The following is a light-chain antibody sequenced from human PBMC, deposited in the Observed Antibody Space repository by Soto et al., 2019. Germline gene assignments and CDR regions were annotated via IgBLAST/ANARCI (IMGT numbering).Light chain of an antibody. CDR1: QSVSTN. CDR3: QQYTNWPPYT. CDR2: GAS. J-gene: IGKJ2*01. V-gene: IGKV3-15*01. Sequence: EIVMTQSPATLSVSPGERATLSCRASQSVSTNLAWYQQKPGQSPRLLIYGASTRATGIPARFSGSGSETEFNLTISSLQSEDFAVYYCQQYTNWPPYTFGQGTNLEIK.